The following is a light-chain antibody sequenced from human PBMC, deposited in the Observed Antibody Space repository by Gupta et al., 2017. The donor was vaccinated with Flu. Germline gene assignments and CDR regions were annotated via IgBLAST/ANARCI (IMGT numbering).Light chain of an antibody. CDR3: HQDGNSPRT. Sequence: ENVLMQSPVTLSLSPGERSTLSCRAGQSVISNYVAWYQVKPGQAPRLLIYGASSRATGIPDRFSGSGSGTDFSLTISRLEPEDFAVYYCHQDGNSPRTFGEGTKVDIE. CDR2: GAS. J-gene: IGKJ1*01. CDR1: QSVISNY. V-gene: IGKV3-20*01.